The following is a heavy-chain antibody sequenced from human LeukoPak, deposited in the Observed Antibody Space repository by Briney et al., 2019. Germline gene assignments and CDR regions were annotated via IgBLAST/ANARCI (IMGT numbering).Heavy chain of an antibody. CDR3: ARAHYDNSGYYTFLFDY. Sequence: PSETLSLTCTVSGGSISSYYWSWIRQPPGKGLEWIGYIHYSGSTNNNPSLKSRVTISVDTSKNKFSLKLSSVTAADTAVYYCARAHYDNSGYYTFLFDYWGQGTLVTVSS. J-gene: IGHJ4*02. D-gene: IGHD3-22*01. V-gene: IGHV4-59*01. CDR1: GGSISSYY. CDR2: IHYSGST.